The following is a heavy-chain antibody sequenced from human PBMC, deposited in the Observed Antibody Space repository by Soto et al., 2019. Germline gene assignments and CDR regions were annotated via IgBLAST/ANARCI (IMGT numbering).Heavy chain of an antibody. Sequence: QVLLVQSGAEVEKPGASVRVSCRTSGFVFTDHAIHWARQAPSQRLEWVGWISAYNGNTNYAQKLQGRVTMTTDTSTSTAYMELRSLRSDDTAVYYCARVLRRGSSSGDYWGQGTLVTVSS. V-gene: IGHV1-18*01. CDR1: GFVFTDHA. J-gene: IGHJ4*02. CDR3: ARVLRRGSSSGDY. CDR2: ISAYNGNT. D-gene: IGHD6-6*01.